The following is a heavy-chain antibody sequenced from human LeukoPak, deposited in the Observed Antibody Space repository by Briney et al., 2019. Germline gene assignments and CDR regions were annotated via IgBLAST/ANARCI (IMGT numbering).Heavy chain of an antibody. CDR3: ARVDVTFGLIGDY. CDR2: INPSDGST. D-gene: IGHD2-21*02. CDR1: GYTFSSYF. J-gene: IGHJ4*02. V-gene: IGHV1-46*01. Sequence: ASVKVSCKAFGYTFSSYFMHWVRQAPGQGLEWMGIINPSDGSTSYARELQGRVTMTRDTSTGTVYMELSGLRSEDTAVYHCARVDVTFGLIGDYWGQGTLVTVSS.